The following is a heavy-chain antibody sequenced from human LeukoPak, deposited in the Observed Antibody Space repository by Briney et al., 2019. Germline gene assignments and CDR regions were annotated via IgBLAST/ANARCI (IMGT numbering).Heavy chain of an antibody. Sequence: GGSLRLSCAASGFTFSSYAMSWVRQAPGKGLEWVANIKQDGSEKYYVDSVKGRFTISRDNAKNSLYLQMNSLRAEDTAVYYCARGREYYDILTGHTSYYFDYWGQGTLVTVSS. CDR3: ARGREYYDILTGHTSYYFDY. CDR2: IKQDGSEK. D-gene: IGHD3-9*01. J-gene: IGHJ4*02. CDR1: GFTFSSYA. V-gene: IGHV3-7*03.